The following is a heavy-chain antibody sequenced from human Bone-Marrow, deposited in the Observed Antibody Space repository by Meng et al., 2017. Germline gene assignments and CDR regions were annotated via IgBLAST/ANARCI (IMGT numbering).Heavy chain of an antibody. CDR1: GGSISSGGYY. V-gene: IGHV4-31*01. CDR3: ARVGYSGSRVTSYYFDY. J-gene: IGHJ4*02. Sequence: QGRLREAGPGLVTPSTTLSLTCTVSGGSISSGGYYWSWIRQHPGKGLEWIGYIYYSGSTYYNPSLKSLVTISVDTSKNQFSLKLSSVTAADTAVYYCARVGYSGSRVTSYYFDYWGQGTLVTVSS. CDR2: IYYSGST. D-gene: IGHD1-26*01.